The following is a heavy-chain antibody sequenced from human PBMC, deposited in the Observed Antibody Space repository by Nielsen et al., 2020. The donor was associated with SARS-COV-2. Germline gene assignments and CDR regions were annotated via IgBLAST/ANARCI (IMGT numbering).Heavy chain of an antibody. D-gene: IGHD6-19*01. V-gene: IGHV3-9*01. CDR2: ISWNSGSI. CDR3: AKGGEGSGWHAPFDY. Sequence: GGSLRLSCAASGFTFDDYAMHWVRQAPGKGLEWVSGISWNSGSIGYADSVKGRFTISRDNAKNSLYLQMNSLRAEDTALYYCAKGGEGSGWHAPFDYWGQGTLVTVSS. CDR1: GFTFDDYA. J-gene: IGHJ4*02.